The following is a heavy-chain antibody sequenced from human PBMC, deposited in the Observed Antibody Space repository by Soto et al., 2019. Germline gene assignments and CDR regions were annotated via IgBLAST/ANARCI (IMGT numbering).Heavy chain of an antibody. Sequence: EVQLLESGGGLVQPGGSLSLSCAASGFTLSNNVMRWVRQAPGKGLEWVSTISSSGSTYYAESVKGRFTISRDTSRNRLFLQMNSLRAEDTAVYYCAKGLGYYFEYWGQGTLVTVSS. CDR1: GFTLSNNV. D-gene: IGHD3-22*01. CDR3: AKGLGYYFEY. J-gene: IGHJ4*02. CDR2: ISSSGST. V-gene: IGHV3-23*01.